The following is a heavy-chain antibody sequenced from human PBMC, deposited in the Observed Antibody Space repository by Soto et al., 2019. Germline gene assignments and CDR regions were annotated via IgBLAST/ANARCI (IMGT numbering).Heavy chain of an antibody. CDR1: GFTFSNYW. CDR3: ARGGVGKYCSSSSCYTWVFDY. Sequence: EVQLVESGGGLVQPGGSLRLSCAASGFTFSNYWMHWVRQAPGKGLVWVSRINSDGSSTSYADSVKGRFTISRDNAKHTLSLQMNSLSADDTAVYYCARGGVGKYCSSSSCYTWVFDYWGQGTLVTVSS. CDR2: INSDGSST. V-gene: IGHV3-74*01. D-gene: IGHD2-2*02. J-gene: IGHJ4*02.